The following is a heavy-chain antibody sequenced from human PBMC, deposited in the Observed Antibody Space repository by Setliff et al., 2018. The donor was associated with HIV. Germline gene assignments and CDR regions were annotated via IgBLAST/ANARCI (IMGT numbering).Heavy chain of an antibody. CDR2: INTDTGAP. D-gene: IGHD3-22*01. V-gene: IGHV7-4-1*02. J-gene: IGHJ4*02. CDR1: GYSLTSYG. Sequence: ASVKVSCKASGYSLTSYGLNWVRQAPGQGLEWIGWINTDTGAPTFDQGFSGRFVFSMDTSVNTAYLQITGLKAQDTGIYCCAREYSSSRYFDSWGQGTLVTVSS. CDR3: AREYSSSRYFDS.